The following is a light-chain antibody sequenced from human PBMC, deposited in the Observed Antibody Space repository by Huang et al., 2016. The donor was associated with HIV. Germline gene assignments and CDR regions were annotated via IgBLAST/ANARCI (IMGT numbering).Light chain of an antibody. J-gene: IGKJ1*01. CDR2: GAF. Sequence: EIVMTQSPATLSISPGESATLSCRTSQSVSNNLAWYQQKPGQAPRLLIYGAFTRTSGIPTRFSGSGYGKEFPLTSSSLHSEDFAVYHCQQYNNWSRTFGQGTKVEIK. CDR1: QSVSNN. CDR3: QQYNNWSRT. V-gene: IGKV3-15*01.